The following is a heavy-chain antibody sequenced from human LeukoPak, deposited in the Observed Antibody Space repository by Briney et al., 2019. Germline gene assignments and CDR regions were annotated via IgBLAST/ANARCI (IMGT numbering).Heavy chain of an antibody. CDR1: GFTFTRHA. CDR2: ISYDGSNK. V-gene: IGHV3-30*04. Sequence: GRSLRLSCAASGFTFTRHAMHWVRQAPDKRLEWVAVISYDGSNKYNEGSVKGRFTISRDISKNTLYLQMNSLRGADTAVYYCARDVGYGENYYYYMDAWGTGTTVTVSS. J-gene: IGHJ6*03. CDR3: ARDVGYGENYYYYMDA. D-gene: IGHD4-17*01.